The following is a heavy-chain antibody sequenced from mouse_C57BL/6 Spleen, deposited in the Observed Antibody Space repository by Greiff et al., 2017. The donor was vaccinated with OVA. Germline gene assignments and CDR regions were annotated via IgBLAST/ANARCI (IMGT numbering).Heavy chain of an antibody. Sequence: EVQLQQSGPELVKPGASVKMSCKASGYTFTDYNMHWVKQSHGKSLEWIGYINPNNGGTSYNQKFKGKATLTVNKSSSTAYMELRSLTSEDSAVYYCARDFITTVVAPYYYAMDYWGQGTSVTVSS. J-gene: IGHJ4*01. CDR1: GYTFTDYN. V-gene: IGHV1-22*01. CDR2: INPNNGGT. D-gene: IGHD1-1*01. CDR3: ARDFITTVVAPYYYAMDY.